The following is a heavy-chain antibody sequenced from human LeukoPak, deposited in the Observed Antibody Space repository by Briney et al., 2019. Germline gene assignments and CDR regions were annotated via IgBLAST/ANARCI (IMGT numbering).Heavy chain of an antibody. CDR2: INPNSGGT. CDR3: ARTAAAGTVMVDY. Sequence: ASVKVSCKASGYTFTGYYMHWVRQAPGQGLDWMGWINPNSGGTNYAQKFQGRVTMTRDTSISTAYMELSRLRSDDTAVYYCARTAAAGTVMVDYWGQGTLVTVSS. CDR1: GYTFTGYY. V-gene: IGHV1-2*02. J-gene: IGHJ4*02. D-gene: IGHD6-13*01.